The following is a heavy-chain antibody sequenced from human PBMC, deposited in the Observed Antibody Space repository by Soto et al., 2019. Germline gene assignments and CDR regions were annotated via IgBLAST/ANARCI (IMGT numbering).Heavy chain of an antibody. CDR1: GYTFTSYD. CDR3: AGYSGYDRYYYYYVMDV. CDR2: MNPNSGNT. V-gene: IGHV1-8*01. Sequence: ASVKVSCKASGYTFTSYDINWVRQATGQGLEWMGWMNPNSGNTGYAQKFQGRVTMTRNTSISTAYMELSSLRSEDTAVYYCAGYSGYDRYYYYYVMDVWGQGTTVIVSS. J-gene: IGHJ6*02. D-gene: IGHD5-12*01.